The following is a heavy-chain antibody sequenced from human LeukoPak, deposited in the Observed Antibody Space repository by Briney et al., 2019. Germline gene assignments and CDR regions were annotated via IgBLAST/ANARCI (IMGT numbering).Heavy chain of an antibody. D-gene: IGHD2-15*01. J-gene: IGHJ4*02. CDR3: AREGWQLISYYFDY. V-gene: IGHV3-48*03. CDR2: ISSSGSTI. CDR1: GFTFSSYE. Sequence: GGSLRLSCAASGFTFSSYEMNWVRQAPGKGLEWVSYISSSGSTIYYADSVKGRFTISRDNAKNSLYLQMNSLRAEDTAVYYCAREGWQLISYYFDYWGQGTLVTVSS.